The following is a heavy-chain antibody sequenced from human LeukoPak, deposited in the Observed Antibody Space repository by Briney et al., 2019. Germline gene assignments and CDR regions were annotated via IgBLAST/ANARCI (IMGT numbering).Heavy chain of an antibody. CDR2: IYSGGST. Sequence: PGGSLRLSCAASGFTVSSNYMTWVRQAPGKGLEWVSIIYSGGSTYYADSVKGRVTISRDNSKNTLYLQMNSLRADDTAVYYCARGRYCSSTSCPFDYWGQGTLVTVSS. CDR3: ARGRYCSSTSCPFDY. CDR1: GFTVSSNY. V-gene: IGHV3-66*01. D-gene: IGHD2-2*01. J-gene: IGHJ4*02.